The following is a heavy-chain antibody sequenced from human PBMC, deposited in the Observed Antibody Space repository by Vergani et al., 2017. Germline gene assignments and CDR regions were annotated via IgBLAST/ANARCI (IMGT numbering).Heavy chain of an antibody. CDR2: INPNSGGT. D-gene: IGHD2-15*01. Sequence: QVQLVQSGAEVKKPGASVKVPCKASGYTFTGYYMHWVRQAPGQGPEWMGWINPNSGGTNYAQKFQGWVTMTRDTSISTAYMELSRLRYDDTAVYYCASSYCSGGSCDAFDIWGQGTMVTVSS. J-gene: IGHJ3*02. V-gene: IGHV1-2*04. CDR3: ASSYCSGGSCDAFDI. CDR1: GYTFTGYY.